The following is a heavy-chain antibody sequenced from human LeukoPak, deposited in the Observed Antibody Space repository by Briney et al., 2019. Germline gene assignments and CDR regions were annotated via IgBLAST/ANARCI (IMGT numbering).Heavy chain of an antibody. D-gene: IGHD3-10*01. CDR3: ARSYGSGRLHNWLDP. J-gene: IGHJ5*02. V-gene: IGHV4-39*01. Sequence: PSETLSLTRTVSGGSIISSNLYYWAWIRQPPGKGLEWICNIYYSGITYYNPSLKSRVTMSVDTSKNQFSLKLTSVTTADTAVYYCARSYGSGRLHNWLDPWGQGTLVTVSS. CDR1: GGSIISSNLYY. CDR2: IYYSGIT.